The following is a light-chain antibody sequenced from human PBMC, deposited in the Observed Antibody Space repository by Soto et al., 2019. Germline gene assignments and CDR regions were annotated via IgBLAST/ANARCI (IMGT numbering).Light chain of an antibody. CDR3: QQRSNWAIT. CDR2: DAS. CDR1: QSVRSY. V-gene: IGKV3-11*01. Sequence: EIVLTQSPATLSLSPGEIATLSCRASQSVRSYLAWYQQKPGQAPRLLXYDASNRATGIPARFSGSGSGTDFTLTISSLEPEDFEVYYCQQRSNWAITFGQGTRLEIK. J-gene: IGKJ5*01.